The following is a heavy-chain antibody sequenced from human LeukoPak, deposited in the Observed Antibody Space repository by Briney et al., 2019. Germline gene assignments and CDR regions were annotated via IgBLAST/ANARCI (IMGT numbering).Heavy chain of an antibody. CDR1: GFTFDGYG. V-gene: IGHV3-20*04. Sequence: GGSLRLSCAASGFTFDGYGVSWVRQAPGKGLEWVSGINWNGGSTGFADSVKGRFTISRDNAKNSLYLQMKSLRAEDTALYYCARDISSGWYFDYWGQGTLVTVSS. CDR3: ARDISSGWYFDY. CDR2: INWNGGST. D-gene: IGHD6-19*01. J-gene: IGHJ4*02.